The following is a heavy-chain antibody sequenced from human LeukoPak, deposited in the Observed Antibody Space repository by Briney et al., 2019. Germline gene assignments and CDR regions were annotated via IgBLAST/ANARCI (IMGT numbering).Heavy chain of an antibody. J-gene: IGHJ4*02. V-gene: IGHV3-30*07. Sequence: SVKGRFTISRDNFKNTLYLEMNSLGAEDTAVYYCAREGGAADYWGQGTLVTVSS. D-gene: IGHD1-26*01. CDR3: AREGGAADY.